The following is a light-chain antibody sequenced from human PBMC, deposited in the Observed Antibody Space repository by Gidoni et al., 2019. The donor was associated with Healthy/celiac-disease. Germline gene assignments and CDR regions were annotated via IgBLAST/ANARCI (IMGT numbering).Light chain of an antibody. CDR3: QVWDSSSDHLWV. Sequence: SYVLTQPPSVSVAPGQTARITCGGNNIGSKSVHWYQHKAGQAPVLVVYDDSDRHSVIPERFSGSNSGNTATLTISRVEAGDEADYYCQVWDSSSDHLWVFGTGTKVTVL. V-gene: IGLV3-21*02. CDR2: DDS. CDR1: NIGSKS. J-gene: IGLJ1*01.